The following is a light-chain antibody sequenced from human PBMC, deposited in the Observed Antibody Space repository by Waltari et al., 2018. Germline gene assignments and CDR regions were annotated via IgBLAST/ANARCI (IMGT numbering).Light chain of an antibody. Sequence: QSALTQPPSASGSPGQSVTISCTGTGSGGSVSWYQQLPGTAPKLLIYEVSKRPSGVPDRFSGSKSGNTASLTVSGLQAEDEGDYYCSSDAVSNNFYDFGSGTKVTVL. CDR2: EVS. V-gene: IGLV2-8*01. J-gene: IGLJ1*01. CDR1: GSGGS. CDR3: SSDAVSNNFYD.